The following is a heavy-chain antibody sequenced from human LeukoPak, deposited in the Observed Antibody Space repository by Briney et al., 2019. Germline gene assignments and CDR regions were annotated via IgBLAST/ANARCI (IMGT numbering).Heavy chain of an antibody. J-gene: IGHJ4*02. Sequence: PGGSLRLSCAASGFTFSSYAMSWVRQAPGKGLEWVSAISGSGGSTYYADSVKGRFTISRDNSKNTLYLQMNSLRAEDTAVYYCAKTQYYYDSSGYNERAYYFDYWGQGTLVTVSS. V-gene: IGHV3-23*01. CDR1: GFTFSSYA. D-gene: IGHD3-22*01. CDR3: AKTQYYYDSSGYNERAYYFDY. CDR2: ISGSGGST.